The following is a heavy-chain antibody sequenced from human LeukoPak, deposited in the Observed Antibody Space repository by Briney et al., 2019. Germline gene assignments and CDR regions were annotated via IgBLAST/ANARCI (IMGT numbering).Heavy chain of an antibody. Sequence: ASVKVSCKTSGYTFTSYAMHWVRQAPGQRLEWMGWINGGNGDTKYSQKFQGRVTITRDTYATTAYMELSSLTSEDTAVYYCARGGTVAGPGASWGQGTLVTVSS. J-gene: IGHJ5*02. CDR2: INGGNGDT. V-gene: IGHV1-3*01. CDR1: GYTFTSYA. CDR3: ARGGTVAGPGAS. D-gene: IGHD6-19*01.